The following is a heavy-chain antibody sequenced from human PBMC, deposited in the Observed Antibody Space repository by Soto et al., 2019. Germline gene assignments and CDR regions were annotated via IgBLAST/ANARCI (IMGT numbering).Heavy chain of an antibody. V-gene: IGHV4-31*03. CDR1: GGSINSGGYY. Sequence: LSLTCTVSGGSINSGGYYWSWIRQHPGKGLEWIGYIFHSGSTYYNPSLKSRVTISVDTSKNHFSLNLSSVTAADTAVYYCARQSPRVNIWFGELFKEYYFDYWGQGTLVTVSS. CDR2: IFHSGST. J-gene: IGHJ4*02. D-gene: IGHD3-10*01. CDR3: ARQSPRVNIWFGELFKEYYFDY.